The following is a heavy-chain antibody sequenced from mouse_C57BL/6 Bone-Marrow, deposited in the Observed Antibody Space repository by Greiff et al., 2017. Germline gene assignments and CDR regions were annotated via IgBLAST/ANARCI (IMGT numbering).Heavy chain of an antibody. J-gene: IGHJ4*01. D-gene: IGHD2-3*01. CDR3: ARRYDGYYYYAMDY. CDR1: GFTFSDYG. Sequence: EVQLVESGGGLVKPGGSLKLSCAASGFTFSDYGMHWVRQAPEKGLEWVAYISSGSSTIYYADTVKGRFTISRDNAKTTLFLQMTSLRSEDTAMYYCARRYDGYYYYAMDYWGQGTSVTVSS. CDR2: ISSGSSTI. V-gene: IGHV5-17*01.